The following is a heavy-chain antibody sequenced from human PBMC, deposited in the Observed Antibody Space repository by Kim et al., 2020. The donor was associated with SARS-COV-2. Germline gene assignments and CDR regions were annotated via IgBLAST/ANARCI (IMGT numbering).Heavy chain of an antibody. V-gene: IGHV4-39*02. Sequence: STPSLTRRVTIAVDTSKNQFSLKLSSVTAADTAVYYCARDARRYSGSFDYWGQGTLVTVSS. CDR3: ARDARRYSGSFDY. D-gene: IGHD2-15*01. J-gene: IGHJ4*02.